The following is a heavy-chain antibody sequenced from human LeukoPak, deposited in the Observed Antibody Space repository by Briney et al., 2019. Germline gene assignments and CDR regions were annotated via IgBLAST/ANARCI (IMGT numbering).Heavy chain of an antibody. V-gene: IGHV3-23*01. D-gene: IGHD6-6*01. Sequence: PGGSLRLSCAASGFTFIGYAMTWVRQDPGKGPECVSGISVYGGRTYFTDSVKGRFTISRDNSNNTLYLQMNSLRAEDTAVYYCARGGGDSSFYFDYWGQGTLVTVSS. J-gene: IGHJ4*02. CDR2: ISVYGGRT. CDR1: GFTFIGYA. CDR3: ARGGGDSSFYFDY.